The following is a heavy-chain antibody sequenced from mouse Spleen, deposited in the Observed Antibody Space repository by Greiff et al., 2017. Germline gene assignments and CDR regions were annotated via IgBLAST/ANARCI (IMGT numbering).Heavy chain of an antibody. V-gene: IGHV5-17*02. CDR3: ARSGNDWYFDV. CDR1: GFTFSSFG. Sequence: EVKLVESGGGLVQPGGSRKLSCAASGFTFSSFGMHWVRQAPEKGLEWVAYISSGSSTIYYADTVKGRFTISRDNPKNTLFLQMTSLRSEDTAMYYCARSGNDWYFDVWGAGTTVTVSS. D-gene: IGHD3-2*02. CDR2: ISSGSSTI. J-gene: IGHJ1*01.